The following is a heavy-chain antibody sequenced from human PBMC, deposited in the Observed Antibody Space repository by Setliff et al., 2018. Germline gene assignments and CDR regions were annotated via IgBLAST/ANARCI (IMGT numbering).Heavy chain of an antibody. Sequence: ASVKVSCKTSGYTFTTYAINWVRQAPGQGLEWMGWINTNTGNIFYAQEFQGRVTLTRDTSTSTAYMELTGLRYDDTAIYYCARDPLGLEDITLFDYWGQGTLVTVSS. V-gene: IGHV1-2*02. CDR2: INTNTGNI. CDR3: ARDPLGLEDITLFDY. CDR1: GYTFTTYA. D-gene: IGHD3-16*01. J-gene: IGHJ4*02.